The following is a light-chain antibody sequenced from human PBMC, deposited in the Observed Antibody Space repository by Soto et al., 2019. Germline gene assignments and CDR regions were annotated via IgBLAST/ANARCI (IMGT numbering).Light chain of an antibody. CDR3: CSYAGSKVV. CDR1: SSDVGSYNL. CDR2: EVS. J-gene: IGLJ2*01. Sequence: QSVLTQPASVSGSPGQSITISCTGTSSDVGSYNLVSWYQQHPGKAPKLMIYEVSKRPSGVSNRFSGSKSGNTASLTISGLQAEDEAEYYCCSYAGSKVVFGGGTKLTVL. V-gene: IGLV2-23*02.